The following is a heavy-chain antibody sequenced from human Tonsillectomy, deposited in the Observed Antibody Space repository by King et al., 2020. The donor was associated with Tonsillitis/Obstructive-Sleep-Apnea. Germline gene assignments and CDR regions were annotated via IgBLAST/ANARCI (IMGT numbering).Heavy chain of an antibody. CDR3: ARDGGGYFDY. D-gene: IGHD3-10*01. Sequence: QLVQSGGEVKKSGASVTVSCKASGYTFTTYGIAWVRQAPGQGLEWMGWISAYNGNTDLAVNQDRVTMYTETSTTTAFLQLRSLRFDDTAVYYCARDGGGYFDYWGQGTLVTVSS. V-gene: IGHV1-18*01. CDR2: ISAYNGNT. J-gene: IGHJ4*02. CDR1: GYTFTTYG.